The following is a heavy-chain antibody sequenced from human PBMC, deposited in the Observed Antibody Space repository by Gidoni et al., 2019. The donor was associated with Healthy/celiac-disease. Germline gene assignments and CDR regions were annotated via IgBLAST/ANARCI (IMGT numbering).Heavy chain of an antibody. CDR2: IYYSGST. CDR3: ARLDSSSDYYYYYGMDV. J-gene: IGHJ6*02. V-gene: IGHV4-59*08. Sequence: QVQLQESGPGLVKPSETLSLTCTVSGGSISSYYWSWIRQPPGKGLEWIGYIYYSGSTNYNPSLKSRVTISVDTSKNQFSLKLSSVTAADTAVYYCARLDSSSDYYYYYGMDVWGQGTTVTVSS. D-gene: IGHD3-22*01. CDR1: GGSISSYY.